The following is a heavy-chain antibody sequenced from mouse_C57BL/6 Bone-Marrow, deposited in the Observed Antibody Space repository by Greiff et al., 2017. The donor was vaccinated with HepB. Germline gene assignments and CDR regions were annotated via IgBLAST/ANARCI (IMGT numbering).Heavy chain of an antibody. D-gene: IGHD2-10*02. Sequence: QVQLKESGPGLVAPSQCLSITCTVSGFSLTSYGVSWVRQPPGKGLEWLGVIWGDGSTNDHSALISSLSNSKDNSKAHVFLKLNSQQTDDTATYYCAKPGVPRLGFAYWGKGTLVTVSA. V-gene: IGHV2-3*01. CDR2: IWGDGST. CDR3: AKPGVPRLGFAY. J-gene: IGHJ3*01. CDR1: GFSLTSYG.